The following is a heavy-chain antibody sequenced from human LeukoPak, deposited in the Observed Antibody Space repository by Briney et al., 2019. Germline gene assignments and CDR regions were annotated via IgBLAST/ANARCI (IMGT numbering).Heavy chain of an antibody. Sequence: GASVKVSCKASGYTLTSYAMHWVRQAPGQRLEWMGWINAGNGNTKYSQKFQGRVTITRDTSASTAYMELSSLRSEDTAVYYCAKVKVGFGEMAYFDYWGQGTLVTVSS. CDR3: AKVKVGFGEMAYFDY. D-gene: IGHD3-10*01. J-gene: IGHJ4*02. CDR2: INAGNGNT. CDR1: GYTLTSYA. V-gene: IGHV1-3*01.